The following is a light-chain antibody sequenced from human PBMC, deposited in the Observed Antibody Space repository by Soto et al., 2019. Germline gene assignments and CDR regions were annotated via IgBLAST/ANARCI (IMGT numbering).Light chain of an antibody. CDR2: TAS. V-gene: IGKV1D-12*01. J-gene: IGKJ4*01. CDR3: QPSNTVVT. Sequence: DIQLTQSPSAVSASAGDRVTITCRASQDISRCLAWYQQKPGKAPKLLIYTASHLESGVPSRFSGSGYGTDFTLTVSSLQPDDFANYYCQPSNTVVTFGGGTKVEI. CDR1: QDISRC.